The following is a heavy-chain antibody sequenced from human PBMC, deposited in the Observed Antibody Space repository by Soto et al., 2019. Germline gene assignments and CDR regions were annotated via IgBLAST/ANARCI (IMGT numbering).Heavy chain of an antibody. CDR3: AKEGGTAMGPKPFDY. J-gene: IGHJ4*02. D-gene: IGHD5-18*01. V-gene: IGHV3-30*18. CDR1: GFTFSSYG. CDR2: ISYDGSNK. Sequence: GGSLRLSCAASGFTFSSYGMHWVRQAPGKGLEWVAVISYDGSNKYYADSVKGRFTISRDNSKNTLYLQMNSLRAEDTAVYYCAKEGGTAMGPKPFDYWGQGTLVTVSS.